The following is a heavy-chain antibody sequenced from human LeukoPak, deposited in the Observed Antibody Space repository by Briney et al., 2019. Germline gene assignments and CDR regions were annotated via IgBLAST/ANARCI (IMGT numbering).Heavy chain of an antibody. Sequence: SETLSLTCAVYGGSFSGYYWSWIRQPPGKGLEWIGEINHSGSTNYNPSLKSRVTISVDTSKNQFSLKLSSVTAADTAVYYCARGRKMTTVTTVGTFFDYWGQGTLVAVSS. CDR3: ARGRKMTTVTTVGTFFDY. D-gene: IGHD4-17*01. CDR2: INHSGST. V-gene: IGHV4-34*01. J-gene: IGHJ4*02. CDR1: GGSFSGYY.